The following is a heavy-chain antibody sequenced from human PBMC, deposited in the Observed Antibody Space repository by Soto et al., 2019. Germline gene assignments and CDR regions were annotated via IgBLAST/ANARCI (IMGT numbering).Heavy chain of an antibody. V-gene: IGHV1-46*03. CDR1: GYTFTSYY. D-gene: IGHD6-13*01. CDR2: INPSGGST. J-gene: IGHJ4*02. CDR3: AREYSSWTVVFDY. Sequence: VASVKVACKASGYTFTSYYMHWVRQAPGQGLEWMGIINPSGGSTSYAQKFQGRVTMTRDTSTSTVYMELSSLRSEDTAVYYFAREYSSWTVVFDYCGQVTLVIVSS.